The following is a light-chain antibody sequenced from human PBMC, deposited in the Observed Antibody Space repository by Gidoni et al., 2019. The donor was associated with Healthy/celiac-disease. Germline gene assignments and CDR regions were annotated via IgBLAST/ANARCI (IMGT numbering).Light chain of an antibody. CDR1: QSVSSY. V-gene: IGKV3-11*01. Sequence: EIVLTQSPATLSLSPGERATLSCRASQSVSSYLAWYQQKPGQAPRLLIYDASNRATGIPARFSGSGSGTDFTLTISSLEPEDVAVYYCQQRSNWPPVTTFGQGTRLEIK. J-gene: IGKJ5*01. CDR2: DAS. CDR3: QQRSNWPPVTT.